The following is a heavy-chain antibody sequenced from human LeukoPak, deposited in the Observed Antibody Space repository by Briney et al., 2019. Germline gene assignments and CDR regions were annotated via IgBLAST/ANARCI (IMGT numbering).Heavy chain of an antibody. V-gene: IGHV3-23*01. CDR1: GLTFSSYA. CDR3: AKDHVNTMIVAHAFDI. J-gene: IGHJ3*02. D-gene: IGHD3-22*01. Sequence: TGASLRLSCAASGLTFSSYAMSWVRQAPGKGLEWVSAISGSGGSTYYADSVKGRFTISRDNSKNTLYLQMNSLRAEDTAVYYCAKDHVNTMIVAHAFDIWGQGTMVTVSS. CDR2: ISGSGGST.